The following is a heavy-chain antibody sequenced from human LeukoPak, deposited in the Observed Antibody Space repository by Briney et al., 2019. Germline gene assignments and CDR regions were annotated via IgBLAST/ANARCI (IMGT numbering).Heavy chain of an antibody. CDR1: GFTFSSYT. Sequence: GGSLRLSCAASGFTFSSYTMKWVRQAPGKGLEWVSSISSSSSYIYYADSVKGRFTISRDNAKNSLYLQMNSLRAEDTAVYYCATLNGPYYDFWSGYPHWGQGTLVTVSS. CDR3: ATLNGPYYDFWSGYPH. CDR2: ISSSSSYI. D-gene: IGHD3-3*01. J-gene: IGHJ4*02. V-gene: IGHV3-21*01.